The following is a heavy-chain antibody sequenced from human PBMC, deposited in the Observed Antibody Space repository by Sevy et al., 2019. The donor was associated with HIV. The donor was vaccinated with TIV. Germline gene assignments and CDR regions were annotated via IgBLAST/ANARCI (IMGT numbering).Heavy chain of an antibody. D-gene: IGHD6-13*01. V-gene: IGHV3-7*01. CDR2: IKPDGSKK. CDR1: GFTFSIYW. Sequence: GGFLRLSCAASGFTFSIYWMTWVRQAPGKGLEWVANIKPDGSKKYYVDSVKGRFTISRDNAENSLYLQMNSLRAEDTAVYYSTRSIALADSYWGQGTAVTVSS. CDR3: TRSIALADSY. J-gene: IGHJ4*02.